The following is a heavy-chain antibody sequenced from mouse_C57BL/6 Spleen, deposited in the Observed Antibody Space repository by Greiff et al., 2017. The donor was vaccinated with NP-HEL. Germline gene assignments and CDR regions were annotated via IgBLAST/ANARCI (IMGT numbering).Heavy chain of an antibody. CDR2: ISSGGSYT. CDR3: ARHYGSSYVWYFDV. V-gene: IGHV5-6*01. J-gene: IGHJ1*03. D-gene: IGHD1-1*01. Sequence: EVKVVESGGDLVKPGGSLKLSCAASGFTFSSYGMSWVRQTPDKRLEWVATISSGGSYTYYPDSVKGRFTISRDNAKNTLYLQMSSLKSEDTAMYYCARHYGSSYVWYFDVWGTGTTVTVSS. CDR1: GFTFSSYG.